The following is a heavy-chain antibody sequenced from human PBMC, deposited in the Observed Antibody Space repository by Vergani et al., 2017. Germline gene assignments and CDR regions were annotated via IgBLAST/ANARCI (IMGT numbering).Heavy chain of an antibody. CDR2: INPSGGQT. CDR3: ARGDYGILTGYGY. V-gene: IGHV1-46*03. Sequence: QVQVVQSGAEVKKSGASVKVSCKTSGYTFSNYYMHWVRQAPGQGLEWMGIINPSGGQTNYAQKFQGRVTMTRDTSRSTVYRELSSLRSEDTAIYYGARGDYGILTGYGYWGQGTLVTVSA. CDR1: GYTFSNYY. J-gene: IGHJ4*02. D-gene: IGHD3-9*01.